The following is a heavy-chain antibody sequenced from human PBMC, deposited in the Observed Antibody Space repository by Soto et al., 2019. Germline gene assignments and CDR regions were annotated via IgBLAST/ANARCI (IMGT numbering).Heavy chain of an antibody. J-gene: IGHJ6*01. Sequence: PGESLKISCNVSACNFISFLVGWVGQMPGKGVESMGIIYPDHPEVPDSPSFQGQVTILADKSIRTAYLQWRSLTDSDSAMYYCARLRQPHYYYSGMDVWGQGTTVTVSS. D-gene: IGHD1-1*01. CDR3: ARLRQPHYYYSGMDV. V-gene: IGHV5-51*01. CDR1: ACNFISFL. CDR2: IYPDHPEV.